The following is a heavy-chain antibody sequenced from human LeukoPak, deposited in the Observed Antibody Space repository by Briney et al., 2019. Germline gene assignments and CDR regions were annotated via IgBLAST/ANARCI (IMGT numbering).Heavy chain of an antibody. Sequence: QPGGSLRLSCAASGFTFSSYAMSWVRQAPGKGLEWVSAISGSGGSTYYADSVKGRFTISRDNSKNTLYLQMNSLRAEDTAVYYCASYPGNTIFGVVIISYYFDYWGQGTLVTVSS. CDR2: ISGSGGST. V-gene: IGHV3-23*01. CDR3: ASYPGNTIFGVVIISYYFDY. J-gene: IGHJ4*02. D-gene: IGHD3-3*01. CDR1: GFTFSSYA.